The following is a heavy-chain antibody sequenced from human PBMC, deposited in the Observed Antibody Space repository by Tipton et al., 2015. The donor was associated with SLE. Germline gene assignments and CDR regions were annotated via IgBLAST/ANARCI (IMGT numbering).Heavy chain of an antibody. CDR3: ARSWIAYWYFDL. V-gene: IGHV4-34*01. Sequence: LRLSCAVYGGSFSGYYWSWIRQPPGKGLEWIGEINHSGSTNYNPSLKSRVTISVDTSKNQFSLKLSSVTAADTAVYYCARSWIAYWYFDLWGRGTLVTVSS. J-gene: IGHJ2*01. CDR2: INHSGST. CDR1: GGSFSGYY. D-gene: IGHD2-2*03.